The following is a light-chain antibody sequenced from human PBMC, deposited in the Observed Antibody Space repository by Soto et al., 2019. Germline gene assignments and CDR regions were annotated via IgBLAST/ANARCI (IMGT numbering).Light chain of an antibody. CDR3: QERSNWPT. Sequence: EIVLTQSPATLSLSPGERATLSCRASQSLTSYLAWYQQKPGQAPRLLIYDASNRAPGIPARFSGSEAGTDFALTISRLEPEDFAIFYCQERSNWPTFGPGTKVHIK. V-gene: IGKV3-11*01. CDR2: DAS. J-gene: IGKJ3*01. CDR1: QSLTSY.